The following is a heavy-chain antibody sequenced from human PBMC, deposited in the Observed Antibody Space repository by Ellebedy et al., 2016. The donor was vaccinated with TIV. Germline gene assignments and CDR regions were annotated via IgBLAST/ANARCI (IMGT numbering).Heavy chain of an antibody. V-gene: IGHV3-30*02. CDR2: IRSDGTTK. CDR1: GFSVSG. CDR3: VKGAYPVPTVMAV. D-gene: IGHD3-16*01. Sequence: PGGSLRLSCATSGFSVSGMHWVRQAPGKGLEWVAFIRSDGTTKYYTGSVEGRFTISRDSSKNTLDLQMNTLRPEDTAVYYCVKGAYPVPTVMAVWGQGTMVTVSS. J-gene: IGHJ6*02.